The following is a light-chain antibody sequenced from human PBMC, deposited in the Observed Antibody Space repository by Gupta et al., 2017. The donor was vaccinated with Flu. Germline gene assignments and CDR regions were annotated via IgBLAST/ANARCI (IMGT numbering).Light chain of an antibody. CDR3: TPDAGNVIWL. Sequence: QSALTQPPSACGSPGQSVTISCSGTSSDIGEYKYVSWAQHSPGKAHNLIFSEVSKRPSVLPVRFSGSNSGNTASLTISGPLADDEADYFCTPDAGNVIWLFGGGTRLTVL. CDR2: EVS. CDR1: SSDIGEYKY. J-gene: IGLJ3*02. V-gene: IGLV2-8*01.